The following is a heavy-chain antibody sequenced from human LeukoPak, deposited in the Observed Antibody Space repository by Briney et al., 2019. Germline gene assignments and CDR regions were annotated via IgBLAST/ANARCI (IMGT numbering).Heavy chain of an antibody. J-gene: IGHJ4*02. CDR2: IKRETDGGTT. Sequence: GGSLRLSCAAFGFSFSNAWKNWDRQAPGKGLEWVGRIKRETDGGTTEYAAPVKGRFIISRDDSRNTLYLEMDSLKTEDTAVYYCTTHPSVLVVGYWGQGTLVTVSS. CDR1: GFSFSNAW. V-gene: IGHV3-15*01. CDR3: TTHPSVLVVGY. D-gene: IGHD2-15*01.